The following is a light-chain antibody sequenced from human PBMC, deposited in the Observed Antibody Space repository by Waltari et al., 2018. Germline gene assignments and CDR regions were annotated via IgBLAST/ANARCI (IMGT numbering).Light chain of an antibody. CDR3: HQHNSWPPLS. J-gene: IGKJ4*01. CDR1: QSVSSN. V-gene: IGKV3-15*01. CDR2: GAS. Sequence: EIVMTQSPATLSVSPGERATLSCRASQSVSSNLAWYQQKPGQAPRLLIYGASTRATGVPARFSGSGSGTDFTLTISGLQSEDYAVYFCHQHNSWPPLSFGGGTKLEI.